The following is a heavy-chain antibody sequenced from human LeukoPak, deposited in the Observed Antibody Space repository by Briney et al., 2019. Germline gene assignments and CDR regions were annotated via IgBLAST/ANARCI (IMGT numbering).Heavy chain of an antibody. CDR2: VSYSGST. J-gene: IGHJ6*03. CDR1: GGSISDYY. D-gene: IGHD3-10*01. CDR3: ARDHYYNSGNYHYMDV. Sequence: SETLSLTCTVSGGSISDYYWSWIRQPPGKGLEWIGYVSYSGSTNYNPSLKSRVTISVDTSKNQFSLRLSSVTAADTAVYYCARDHYYNSGNYHYMDVWGKGTTVTVSS. V-gene: IGHV4-59*01.